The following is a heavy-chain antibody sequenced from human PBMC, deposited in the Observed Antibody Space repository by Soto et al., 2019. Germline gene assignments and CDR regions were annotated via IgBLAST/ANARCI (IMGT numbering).Heavy chain of an antibody. D-gene: IGHD1-26*01. Sequence: GSLRLSCAASGFTFSSYWMHWVRQAPGKGLLWVSRINGDGRTTNYADSVKGRLTISRDDAKNTLYLQMNSLRAEDTAVYYCARGYSGTYRIDYWHQGTLVTV. CDR3: ARGYSGTYRIDY. CDR2: INGDGRTT. J-gene: IGHJ4*02. CDR1: GFTFSSYW. V-gene: IGHV3-74*01.